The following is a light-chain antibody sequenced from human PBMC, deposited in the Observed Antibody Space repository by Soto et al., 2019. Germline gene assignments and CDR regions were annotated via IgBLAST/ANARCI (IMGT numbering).Light chain of an antibody. CDR1: SSDVGGYEY. V-gene: IGLV2-14*01. Sequence: QSVLTQPASVSGSAGQSITISCTVTSSDVGGYEYVSWYQQHPGRAPKLMIYEVSNRPSGVSNRFSGSKSGNTASLTISGLQAVDEADYYCSSYTSSSTLLFGTGTKVTVL. CDR2: EVS. CDR3: SSYTSSSTLL. J-gene: IGLJ1*01.